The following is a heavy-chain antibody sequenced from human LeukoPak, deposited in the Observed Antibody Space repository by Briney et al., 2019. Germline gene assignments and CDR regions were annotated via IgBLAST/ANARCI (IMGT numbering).Heavy chain of an antibody. CDR3: AKDENNWNDAYYFDY. V-gene: IGHV4-39*07. D-gene: IGHD1-20*01. Sequence: SETLSLTCTVSGGSISSSSYYWGWIRQPPGKGLEWIGSIYYSGSTYYNPSLKSRVTISVDTSKNQFSLKLSSVTAADTAVYYCAKDENNWNDAYYFDYWGQGTLVTVSS. CDR2: IYYSGST. J-gene: IGHJ4*02. CDR1: GGSISSSSYY.